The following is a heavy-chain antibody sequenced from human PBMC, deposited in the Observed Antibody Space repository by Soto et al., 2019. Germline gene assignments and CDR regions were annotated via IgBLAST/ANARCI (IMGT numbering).Heavy chain of an antibody. CDR2: FYWDDDK. J-gene: IGHJ4*02. Sequence: QITLRESGPALVKPTQTLTLTCTFSGFSLTTVGVGVAWIRQPPGKALEWLALFYWDDDKIYSPFHKRRLTVTKDNSKNHVVFTMSNLDPTDTATYYCAHRHVSPAYFDFRGQGTLVTVSS. CDR1: GFSLTTVGVG. V-gene: IGHV2-5*02. CDR3: AHRHVSPAYFDF.